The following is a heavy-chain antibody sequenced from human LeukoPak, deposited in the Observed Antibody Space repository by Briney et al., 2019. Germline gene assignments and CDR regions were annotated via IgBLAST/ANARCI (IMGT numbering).Heavy chain of an antibody. CDR1: GYTFTSYG. CDR3: ARGNLGYCSSSSCYSLDY. D-gene: IGHD2-2*02. Sequence: ATVKVSCKASGYTFTSYGIHWVRQATGQGLEWMGWMNPNSGNTGYAQKFQGRVTITRNTSISTAYMELSRLRSEDTAVYYCARGNLGYCSSSSCYSLDYWGQGTLVAVSS. J-gene: IGHJ4*02. V-gene: IGHV1-8*01. CDR2: MNPNSGNT.